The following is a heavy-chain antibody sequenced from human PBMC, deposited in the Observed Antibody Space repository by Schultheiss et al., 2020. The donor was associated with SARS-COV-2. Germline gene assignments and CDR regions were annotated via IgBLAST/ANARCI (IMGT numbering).Heavy chain of an antibody. D-gene: IGHD3-10*01. CDR2: IYYSGST. Sequence: GSLRLSCAASGFTFSDYYMSWIRQHPGKGLEWIGYIYYSGSTNYNPSLKSRVTISVDTSKNQFSLKLSSVTAADTAVYYCARSRGGYWFDPWGQGTLVTVSS. J-gene: IGHJ5*02. CDR1: GFTFSDYY. CDR3: ARSRGGYWFDP. V-gene: IGHV4-59*12.